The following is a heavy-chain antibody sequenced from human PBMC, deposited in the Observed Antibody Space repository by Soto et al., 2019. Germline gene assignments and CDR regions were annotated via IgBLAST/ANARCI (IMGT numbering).Heavy chain of an antibody. CDR2: IIPIFGTA. CDR3: ARDLSSSSSYYYYYGMDV. J-gene: IGHJ6*02. Sequence: SVKVSCKASGGTFSSYAISWVRQAPGQGLEWMGGIIPIFGTANYAQKFQGRVTITANESTSTAYMELSSLRSEDTAVYYRARDLSSSSSYYYYYGMDVWGQGTTVTVSS. D-gene: IGHD6-6*01. V-gene: IGHV1-69*13. CDR1: GGTFSSYA.